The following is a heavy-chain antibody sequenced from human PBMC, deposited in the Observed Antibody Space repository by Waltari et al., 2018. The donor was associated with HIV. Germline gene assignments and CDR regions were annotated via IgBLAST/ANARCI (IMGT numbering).Heavy chain of an antibody. J-gene: IGHJ4*02. V-gene: IGHV3-30*02. D-gene: IGHD6-19*01. CDR1: GYDFGSFG. CDR2: LNFDGKNE. CDR3: AKGGTEKRGSGWGIDF. Sequence: QVRLMESGGAVVQPGGSLRLSCITSGYDFGSFGMYWVRQAPGKTLEWVSFLNFDGKNEYYSDSGRGRFTTSRDNVKRMLFLQMTNLKSEDSALYYGAKGGTEKRGSGWGIDFWGRGSLVTVSS.